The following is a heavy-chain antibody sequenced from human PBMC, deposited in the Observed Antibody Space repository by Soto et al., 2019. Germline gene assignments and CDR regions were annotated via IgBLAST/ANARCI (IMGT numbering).Heavy chain of an antibody. CDR2: ISYDGSNK. Sequence: QVQLVESGGGVVQPGRSLRLSCAASGFTFSSYAMRWVRQAPGKGLEWVAVISYDGSNKYYADSVKGRFTISRDNSKNTLYLQMNSLRAEDTAVYYCARGWVAAGTPSSPSKNPPDYWGQGTLVTVSS. V-gene: IGHV3-30-3*01. J-gene: IGHJ4*02. CDR1: GFTFSSYA. D-gene: IGHD6-13*01. CDR3: ARGWVAAGTPSSPSKNPPDY.